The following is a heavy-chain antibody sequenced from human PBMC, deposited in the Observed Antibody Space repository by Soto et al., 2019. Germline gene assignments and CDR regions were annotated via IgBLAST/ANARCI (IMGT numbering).Heavy chain of an antibody. D-gene: IGHD3-10*01. Sequence: EVQLVESGGGLVQPGGSLRLSCAVSGFTFSSYSMNWVRQAPWKGLEWVSYISSGSGTTYYADSVKGRFSISRDNANNSLYLQMNSLRVEDTAVYYCAKIGTYLRMDVWGQGTTVTVSS. CDR2: ISSGSGTT. CDR1: GFTFSSYS. J-gene: IGHJ6*02. CDR3: AKIGTYLRMDV. V-gene: IGHV3-48*01.